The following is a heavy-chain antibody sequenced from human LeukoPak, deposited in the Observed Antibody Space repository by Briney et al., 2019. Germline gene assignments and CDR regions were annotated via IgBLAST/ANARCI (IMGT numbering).Heavy chain of an antibody. CDR1: GGSISRSDYY. V-gene: IGHV4-39*01. D-gene: IGHD3-9*01. J-gene: IGHJ3*02. CDR3: ARQGSGPLTGLDI. CDR2: LYYNGST. Sequence: SETLSLTCSVSGGSISRSDYYWGWVRQPPGKGLEWLGSLYYNGSTYYNPSLQSRVTVSVDTSKNQFSLRLRSVTAADTAVYYCARQGSGPLTGLDIWGQGTMVTVSS.